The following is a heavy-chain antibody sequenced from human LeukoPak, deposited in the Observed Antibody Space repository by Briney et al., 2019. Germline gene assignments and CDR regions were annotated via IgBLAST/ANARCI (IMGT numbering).Heavy chain of an antibody. CDR1: GGSFSGYY. J-gene: IGHJ4*02. V-gene: IGHV4-34*01. CDR3: ARSVQQLSYFDY. CDR2: INHSGST. D-gene: IGHD6-13*01. Sequence: KPSETLSLTCAVYGGSFSGYYWSWIRQPPGKGLEWIGEINHSGSTNYNPSLKSRVTISVDTSKNQFSLKLSSVTAADTAVYYGARSVQQLSYFDYWGQGTLVTVSS.